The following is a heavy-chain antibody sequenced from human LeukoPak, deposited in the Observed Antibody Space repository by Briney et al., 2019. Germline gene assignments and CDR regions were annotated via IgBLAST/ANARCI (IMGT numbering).Heavy chain of an antibody. Sequence: SETLSLTCTVSGGSISGYYWSWIRQSPGEGLEWIGHIYYSGSTNYNPSLKSRVTISVDTSRNQFSLKLTSVTAADTAVYYYARNYDSSGYTTFAYWGQGTLVTVSS. CDR2: IYYSGST. CDR3: ARNYDSSGYTTFAY. CDR1: GGSISGYY. J-gene: IGHJ4*02. V-gene: IGHV4-59*01. D-gene: IGHD3-22*01.